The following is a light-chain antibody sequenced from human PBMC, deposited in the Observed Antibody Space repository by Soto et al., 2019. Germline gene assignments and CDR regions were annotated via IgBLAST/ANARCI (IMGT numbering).Light chain of an antibody. J-gene: IGLJ3*02. Sequence: QSALTQPPSASGSPGHSVTLSCTGTSSDVGGYNYVSWYQQHPGEAPKLMIYEVDYRPSGISDRFSAFKSGNTASLTISGLQAEDEADYYCCSYTSSSTWVFGGGTKLTVL. CDR1: SSDVGGYNY. V-gene: IGLV2-14*01. CDR2: EVD. CDR3: CSYTSSSTWV.